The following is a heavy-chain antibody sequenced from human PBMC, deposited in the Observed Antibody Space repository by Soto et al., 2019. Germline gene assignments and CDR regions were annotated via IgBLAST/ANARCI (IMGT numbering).Heavy chain of an antibody. CDR2: INHSGST. V-gene: IGHV4-34*01. CDR3: ARGDVRGYSYGYYYYYGMDV. J-gene: IGHJ6*02. Sequence: SDTLSLNCAVNGGSFRGYYWRWIFPPPWKGLEWIGEINHSGSTNYNPSLKSRVTISVDTSKNQFSLKLSSVTAADTAVYYCARGDVRGYSYGYYYYYGMDVWGQGTTVTVS. D-gene: IGHD5-18*01. CDR1: GGSFRGYY.